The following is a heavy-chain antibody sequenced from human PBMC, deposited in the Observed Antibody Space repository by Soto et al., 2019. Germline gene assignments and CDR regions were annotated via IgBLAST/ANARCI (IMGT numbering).Heavy chain of an antibody. CDR1: GGSISSYY. D-gene: IGHD5-12*01. V-gene: IGHV4-59*01. J-gene: IGHJ3*01. Sequence: LSLTCTVSGGSISSYYWSWIRQPPGKGLEWIGYIYYSGSTNYNPSLKSRVTISVDTSKNQFSLKLSSVTAADTAMYYCARRGTLSGRDASDVWGEGTMVTVSS. CDR2: IYYSGST. CDR3: ARRGTLSGRDASDV.